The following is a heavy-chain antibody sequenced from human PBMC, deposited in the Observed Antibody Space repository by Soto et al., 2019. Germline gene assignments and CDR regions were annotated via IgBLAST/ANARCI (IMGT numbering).Heavy chain of an antibody. CDR2: ISGSGGST. V-gene: IGHV3-23*01. CDR1: GFTFSSYA. Sequence: GRSLRLSCAASGFTFSSYAMSWVRQAPGKGLEWVSAISGSGGSTYYADSVKGRFTISRDNSKNTLYLQMNSLRAEDTAVYYCAKDPAGDYFPYYFDYWGQGTLVTVSS. J-gene: IGHJ4*02. CDR3: AKDPAGDYFPYYFDY. D-gene: IGHD4-17*01.